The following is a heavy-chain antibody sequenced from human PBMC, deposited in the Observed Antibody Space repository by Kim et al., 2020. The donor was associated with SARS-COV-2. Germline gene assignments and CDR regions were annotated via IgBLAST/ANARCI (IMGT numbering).Heavy chain of an antibody. CDR2: IGPDGSEQ. CDR3: AGGGY. D-gene: IGHD3-10*01. CDR1: GFTFSTYW. J-gene: IGHJ4*02. V-gene: IGHV3-7*01. Sequence: GGSLRLSCAVSGFTFSTYWMIWVRQAPGKGLEWMASIGPDGSEQFYVDSVKGRFTISRDKARKSLYLQLNSLNGTDTAVYYCAGGGYWGQGNLVTFSS.